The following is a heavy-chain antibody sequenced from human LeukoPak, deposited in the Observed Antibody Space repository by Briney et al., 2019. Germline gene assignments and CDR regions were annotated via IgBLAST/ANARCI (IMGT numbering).Heavy chain of an antibody. J-gene: IGHJ4*02. D-gene: IGHD3-22*01. CDR1: GGTFSSYA. V-gene: IGHV1-69*13. CDR3: ASYDSSGYYYYY. Sequence: VASVKVSCKASGGTFSSYAISWVRQAPGQGLEWMGGIIPIFGTANYAQKFQGRATITADESTSTAYMELSSLRSEDTAVYYCASYDSSGYYYYYWGQGTLVTVSS. CDR2: IIPIFGTA.